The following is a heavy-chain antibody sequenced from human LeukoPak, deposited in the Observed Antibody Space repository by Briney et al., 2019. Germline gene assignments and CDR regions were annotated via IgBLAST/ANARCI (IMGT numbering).Heavy chain of an antibody. Sequence: GGSLRLSCAASGFTFSSYGMHWVRQAPGKGLEWVALISYDGTNKYYADSVKGRFTISRDNSKNTLYLQMNSLRAEDTAVYYCVKESGGSVFDYWGQGTLVTVSS. CDR3: VKESGGSVFDY. J-gene: IGHJ4*02. D-gene: IGHD3-10*01. CDR1: GFTFSSYG. V-gene: IGHV3-30*18. CDR2: ISYDGTNK.